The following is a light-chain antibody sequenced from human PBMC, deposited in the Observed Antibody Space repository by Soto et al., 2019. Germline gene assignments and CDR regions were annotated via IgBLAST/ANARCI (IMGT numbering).Light chain of an antibody. CDR3: HQYDNLPLT. J-gene: IGKJ4*01. Sequence: DIQMTQSPSSLSASVGERVTITCQASQDISNYLNWYQQKPGKAPKLLIYDASNLETGVPSRFSGSGSGTDFTFTISSLQPEDIASYYCHQYDNLPLTFGGGTKVEIK. CDR1: QDISNY. V-gene: IGKV1-33*01. CDR2: DAS.